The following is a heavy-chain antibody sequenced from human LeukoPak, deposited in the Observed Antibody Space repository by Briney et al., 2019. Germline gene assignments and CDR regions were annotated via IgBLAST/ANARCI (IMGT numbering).Heavy chain of an antibody. J-gene: IGHJ4*02. CDR3: ARESITMIVVAKPGGYYFDY. Sequence: SVKVSCKASGGTFSSYAISWVRQAPGQGLEWMGRIIPIFGTANYAQKFQGRVTITPDESTSTAYMELSSLRSEDTAVYYCARESITMIVVAKPGGYYFDYWGQGTLVTVSS. D-gene: IGHD3-22*01. CDR1: GGTFSSYA. V-gene: IGHV1-69*15. CDR2: IIPIFGTA.